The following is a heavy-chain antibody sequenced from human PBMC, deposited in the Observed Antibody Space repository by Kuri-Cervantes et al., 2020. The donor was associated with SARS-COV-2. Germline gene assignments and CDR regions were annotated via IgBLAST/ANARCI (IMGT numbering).Heavy chain of an antibody. V-gene: IGHV4-59*11. Sequence: SETLSLTCTVSGGSISSHYWSWIRQPPGKGLEWIGYIYYSGSTNYNPSLKSRVTISVDTSKNQFSLKLSSVTAADTAVYYCALAGGYSYGTDHYYYYYYMDVWGKGTTVTVSS. CDR1: GGSISSHY. CDR3: ALAGGYSYGTDHYYYYYYMDV. J-gene: IGHJ6*03. CDR2: IYYSGST. D-gene: IGHD5-18*01.